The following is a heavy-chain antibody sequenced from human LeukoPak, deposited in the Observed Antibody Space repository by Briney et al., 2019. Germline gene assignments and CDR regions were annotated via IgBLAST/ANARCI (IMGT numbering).Heavy chain of an antibody. CDR3: AKDACSTTNCYGGFDP. V-gene: IGHV3-23*01. CDR1: GFTFSSYS. CDR2: VSGSGGST. Sequence: GGSLRLSCAASGFTFSSYSMNWVRQAPGMGLEWVSAVSGSGGSTYYADSVKGRFTISRDNSQNTLFLQMNSLRAEDTALYYCAKDACSTTNCYGGFDPWGQGTLVTVSS. D-gene: IGHD2-2*01. J-gene: IGHJ5*02.